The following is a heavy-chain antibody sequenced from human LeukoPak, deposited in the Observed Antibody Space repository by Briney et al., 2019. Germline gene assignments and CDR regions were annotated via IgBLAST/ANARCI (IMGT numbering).Heavy chain of an antibody. CDR1: GFTFSSYS. CDR3: ARVGGSSSWYSDPDY. D-gene: IGHD6-13*01. CDR2: ISSSSSYI. Sequence: GGYLRLSCAASGFTFSSYSMNWVRQAPGKGLEWVSSISSSSSYIYYADSVKGRFTISRDNAKNSLYLQMNSLRAEDTAVYYCARVGGSSSWYSDPDYWGQGTLVTVSS. V-gene: IGHV3-21*01. J-gene: IGHJ4*02.